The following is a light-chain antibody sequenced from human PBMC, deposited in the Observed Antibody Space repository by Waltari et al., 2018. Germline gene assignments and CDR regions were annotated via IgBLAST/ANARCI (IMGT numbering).Light chain of an antibody. CDR2: DDS. J-gene: IGLJ2*01. CDR1: DIGSKT. CDR3: QIWDGNSDRFVV. Sequence: SYVVTQPPSVSVAPGQAAKITCAGNDIGSKTVQWYQQKPGRAPVVVVYDDSDRLSGIPDRFSGSNSGNTATLTISRVEAGDEADYYCQIWDGNSDRFVVFGGGTKLTVL. V-gene: IGLV3-21*02.